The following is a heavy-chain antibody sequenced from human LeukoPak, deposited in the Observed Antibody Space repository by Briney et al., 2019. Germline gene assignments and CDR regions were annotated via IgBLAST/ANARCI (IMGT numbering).Heavy chain of an antibody. J-gene: IGHJ3*02. V-gene: IGHV3-53*01. D-gene: IGHD1-26*01. Sequence: GGSLRLSCAASGFTVRANYMTWVRQAPGKGLERVSEIYSDGTTYYTASVKGRFSVSRDNSKNTVYLEMNSLRGEDTAIYYCTRDLREHGVFDIWGQGTMVTVSS. CDR2: IYSDGTT. CDR3: TRDLREHGVFDI. CDR1: GFTVRANY.